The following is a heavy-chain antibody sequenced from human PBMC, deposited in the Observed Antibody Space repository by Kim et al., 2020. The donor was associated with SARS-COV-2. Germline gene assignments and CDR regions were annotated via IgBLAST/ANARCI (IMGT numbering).Heavy chain of an antibody. CDR1: GGSISSGGYS. J-gene: IGHJ4*02. V-gene: IGHV4-30-2*01. D-gene: IGHD5-18*01. CDR2: IYHSGST. CDR3: ARGSTAFRGYSQFLGVYFDY. Sequence: SETLSLTCAVSGGSISSGGYSWSWIRQPPGKGLEWIGYIYHSGSTYYNPSLKSRVTISVDRSKNQFSLKLSSVTAADTAVYYCARGSTAFRGYSQFLGVYFDYWGQGTLVTVSS.